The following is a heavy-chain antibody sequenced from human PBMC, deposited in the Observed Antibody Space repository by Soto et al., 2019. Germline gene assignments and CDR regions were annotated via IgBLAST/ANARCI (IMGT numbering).Heavy chain of an antibody. CDR2: INWNGGST. CDR1: GFTFDDYG. J-gene: IGHJ4*02. D-gene: IGHD3-10*01. CDR3: AREETMVRGVITHYYFDY. V-gene: IGHV3-20*01. Sequence: GGSLRLSCAASGFTFDDYGMSWVRQAPGKGLEWVSGINWNGGSTGYADSVKGRFTISRDNAKNSLYLQMNSLRAEDTALYHCAREETMVRGVITHYYFDYWGQGTLVTVSS.